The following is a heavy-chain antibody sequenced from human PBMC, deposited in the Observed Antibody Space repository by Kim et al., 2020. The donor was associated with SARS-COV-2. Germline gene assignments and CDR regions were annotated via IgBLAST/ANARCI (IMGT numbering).Heavy chain of an antibody. Sequence: GGSLRLSCAASGFTFSDYYMSWIRQAPGKGLEWVSYISSSSSYTNYADSVKGRFTISRDNAKNSLYLQMNSLRAEDTAVYYCAREFVDYDSSGPNDAFDIWGQGTMVTVSS. CDR3: AREFVDYDSSGPNDAFDI. CDR1: GFTFSDYY. CDR2: ISSSSSYT. D-gene: IGHD3-22*01. J-gene: IGHJ3*02. V-gene: IGHV3-11*06.